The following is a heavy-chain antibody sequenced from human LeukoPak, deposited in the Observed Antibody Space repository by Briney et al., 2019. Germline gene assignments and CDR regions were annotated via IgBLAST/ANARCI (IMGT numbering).Heavy chain of an antibody. D-gene: IGHD3-10*01. V-gene: IGHV1-69*04. Sequence: SVKVSCKASGYTFTSYAISWVRRAPGQGLEWMGRIIPILGIANYAQKFQGRVTITADKSTSTAYMELSSLRSEDTAVYYCARARVGVTMVRGVSPFDYWGQGTLVTVSS. CDR3: ARARVGVTMVRGVSPFDY. CDR2: IIPILGIA. J-gene: IGHJ4*02. CDR1: GYTFTSYA.